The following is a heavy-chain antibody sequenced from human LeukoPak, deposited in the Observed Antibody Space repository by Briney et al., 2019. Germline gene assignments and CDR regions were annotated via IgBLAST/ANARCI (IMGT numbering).Heavy chain of an antibody. CDR2: INPDSGGT. J-gene: IGHJ4*02. D-gene: IGHD6-13*01. Sequence: ASVKVSCKASGYTFTGYYMHWVRQAPGQGLEWMGWINPDSGGTIYAQNFQGRVTMTRDTSISTAYMELSRLRSDDTAVYYCARVGSIAAAGTPPIDFFDYWGQGTLVTVSS. CDR1: GYTFTGYY. CDR3: ARVGSIAAAGTPPIDFFDY. V-gene: IGHV1-2*02.